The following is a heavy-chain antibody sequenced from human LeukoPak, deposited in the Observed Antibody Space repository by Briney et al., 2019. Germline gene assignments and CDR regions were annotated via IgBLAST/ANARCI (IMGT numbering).Heavy chain of an antibody. CDR2: IYYSGIT. V-gene: IGHV4-39*01. J-gene: IGHJ4*02. CDR1: GGSITSSSSY. D-gene: IGHD2-2*01. Sequence: SETLSLTCTVSGGSITSSSSYWGWIRQPPGKGLEWIGSIYYSGITYYNPSLKSRVTISVDTSNNQFSLKLSSVTAADTAMYYCARLLIYCSSTSCHFDYWGQGTLVTVSS. CDR3: ARLLIYCSSTSCHFDY.